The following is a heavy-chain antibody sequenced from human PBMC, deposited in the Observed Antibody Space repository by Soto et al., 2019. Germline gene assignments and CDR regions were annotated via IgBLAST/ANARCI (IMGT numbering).Heavy chain of an antibody. CDR1: GFTVSSNY. CDR2: IDSGGST. D-gene: IGHD3-9*01. Sequence: GGSLRLSCAASGFTVSSNYMSWVRQAPGKGLEWVSVIDSGGSTYYADSVKGRFTISRDNSKNTLYLQMNSLRGEDTAVYYCARDLTPWTSDAFDIWGQGTVVTVS. CDR3: ARDLTPWTSDAFDI. V-gene: IGHV3-53*01. J-gene: IGHJ3*02.